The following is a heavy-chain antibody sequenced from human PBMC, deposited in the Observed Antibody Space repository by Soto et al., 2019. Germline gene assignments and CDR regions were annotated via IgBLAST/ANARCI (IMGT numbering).Heavy chain of an antibody. V-gene: IGHV3-48*01. CDR2: ISSGTTT. Sequence: EVQLVESGGGVAQPGGSLRLSCAGSGFKISSYSINWVRQAPGQGLQWVAFISSGTTTYYAESVKGRFAISRDTANNSVVRQMNSRGVDDTGVYYCAIGSPFHEFWGQGARVTVSS. J-gene: IGHJ1*01. CDR1: GFKISSYS. CDR3: AIGSPFHEF.